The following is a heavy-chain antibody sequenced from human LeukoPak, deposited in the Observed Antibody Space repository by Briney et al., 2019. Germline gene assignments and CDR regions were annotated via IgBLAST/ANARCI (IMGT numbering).Heavy chain of an antibody. D-gene: IGHD3-10*01. CDR3: AREDATMVRGVTHSYYFDY. J-gene: IGHJ4*02. Sequence: GASVKVSCKASGGTFSSYAISWVRQAPGQGLEWMGGIIPILGTANYAQKFQGRVTITADKSTSTAYMELSSLRSEDTAVYYCAREDATMVRGVTHSYYFDYWGQGTLVTVSS. CDR1: GGTFSSYA. CDR2: IIPILGTA. V-gene: IGHV1-69*10.